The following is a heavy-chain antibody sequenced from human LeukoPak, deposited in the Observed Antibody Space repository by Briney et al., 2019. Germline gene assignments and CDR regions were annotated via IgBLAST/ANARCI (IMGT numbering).Heavy chain of an antibody. D-gene: IGHD3-3*01. CDR2: IYTSGST. V-gene: IGHV4-61*02. CDR3: ARSPRYYDFWSGSDWFDP. CDR1: GGSISSGSYY. J-gene: IGHJ5*02. Sequence: SQTLSLTCTVSGGSISSGSYYWRWLRQPAGKGLEWIGRIYTSGSTNYNPSLKSRVTISVDTSKNQFSLKLSSVTAADTAVYYCARSPRYYDFWSGSDWFDPWGQGTLVTVSS.